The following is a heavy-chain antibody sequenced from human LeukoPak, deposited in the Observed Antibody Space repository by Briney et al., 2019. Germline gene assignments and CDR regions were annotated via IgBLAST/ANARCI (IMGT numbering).Heavy chain of an antibody. D-gene: IGHD3-22*01. CDR2: ISYDESNK. CDR1: GFTFSSYA. V-gene: IGHV3-30-3*01. CDR3: ARDGRDYYDSSAYQGSFDY. J-gene: IGHJ4*02. Sequence: GGSLRLSCAASGFTFSSYAMHWVRQAPGKGLEWVALISYDESNKYYADSVKGRFTISRDYSKNTLYLQMNSLSTEDMAVYYCARDGRDYYDSSAYQGSFDYWGQGTLVAVSS.